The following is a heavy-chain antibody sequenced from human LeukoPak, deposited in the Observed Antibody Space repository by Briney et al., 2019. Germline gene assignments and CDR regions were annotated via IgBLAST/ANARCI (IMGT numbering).Heavy chain of an antibody. Sequence: GGSLRLSFAASGXTFSTYAMTWVRQAPGKGLEWGSGITGSGGSTSYADSVKGRFTISRDNSKNTLYLQMNSLRAEDTAVYYCAKTALGYFYTMDVWGQGTTVTVSS. CDR3: AKTALGYFYTMDV. CDR1: GXTFSTYA. D-gene: IGHD7-27*01. V-gene: IGHV3-23*01. CDR2: ITGSGGST. J-gene: IGHJ6*02.